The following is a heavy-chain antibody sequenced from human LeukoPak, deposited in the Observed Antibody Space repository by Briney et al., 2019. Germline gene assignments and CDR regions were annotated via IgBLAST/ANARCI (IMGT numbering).Heavy chain of an antibody. J-gene: IGHJ4*02. CDR1: GFTFSSYW. D-gene: IGHD3-22*01. CDR2: IKQDGSEK. V-gene: IGHV3-7*01. CDR3: ARPKDYYDSSGYQKVPYYFDY. Sequence: GGSLRLSCAASGFTFSSYWMSWVRQAPGKGLEWVANIKQDGSEKYYVDSVKGRFTISRDNAKNSLYLQMNSLRAEDAAVYYCARPKDYYDSSGYQKVPYYFDYWGQGTLVTVSS.